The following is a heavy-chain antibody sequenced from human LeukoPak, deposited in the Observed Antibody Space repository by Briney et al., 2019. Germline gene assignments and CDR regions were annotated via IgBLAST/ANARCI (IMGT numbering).Heavy chain of an antibody. CDR2: IYYSGST. CDR3: ARFFGSSLGTWFDP. Sequence: SETLSLTCTVSGGSISSYYWSWIRQPPGKGLEWIGYIYYSGSTNYNPSLKSRVTISVDTSKNQFSLKLSSVTAADTAVYYCARFFGSSLGTWFDPWGQGTLVTVSS. D-gene: IGHD6-6*01. V-gene: IGHV4-59*12. J-gene: IGHJ5*02. CDR1: GGSISSYY.